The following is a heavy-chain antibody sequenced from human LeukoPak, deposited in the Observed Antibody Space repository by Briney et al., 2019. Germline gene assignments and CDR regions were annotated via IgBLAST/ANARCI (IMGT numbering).Heavy chain of an antibody. V-gene: IGHV3-23*01. CDR3: ATNNWGAAADDS. CDR2: LSGSGDRT. Sequence: QPGGSLRPSCAASGFTFSSYAMSWVRQAPGKGLEWVSGLSGSGDRTYYADSVRGRFTLSRDNSKNMLYLQMNSLRVEDTAVYYCATNNWGAAADDSWGQGTLVTVSS. J-gene: IGHJ4*02. CDR1: GFTFSSYA. D-gene: IGHD6-13*01.